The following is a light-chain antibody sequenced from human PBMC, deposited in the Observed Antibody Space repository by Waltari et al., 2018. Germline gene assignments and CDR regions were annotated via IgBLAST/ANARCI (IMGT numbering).Light chain of an antibody. J-gene: IGKJ5*01. V-gene: IGKV2-28*01. CDR1: QSLLHSNGYNY. CDR3: MEALQSVT. CDR2: LGS. Sequence: DIVMTQSPLSLPVTPGEPASISCRSSQSLLHSNGYNYLDWYLQKQGQSPQILIYLGSNRASGVPDRFFGSGSGTDFTLHISRVEAEDAGVYYCMEALQSVTFGQGTRLEIK.